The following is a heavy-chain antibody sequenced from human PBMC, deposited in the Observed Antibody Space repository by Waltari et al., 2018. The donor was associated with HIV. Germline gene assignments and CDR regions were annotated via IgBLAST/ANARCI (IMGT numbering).Heavy chain of an antibody. CDR1: GHSINTYY. V-gene: IGHV4-59*01. Sequence: QLQLQESGPALVKLAETLSLPCPASGHSINTYYWSWIRQPPGKGLEWIGHIYYSGSTKYNPSLTSRVRISVDTSKKQISLKVKSVTTADTAMYYCARDADGLDYWGQGTLVTVSS. CDR2: IYYSGST. CDR3: ARDADGLDY. J-gene: IGHJ4*02.